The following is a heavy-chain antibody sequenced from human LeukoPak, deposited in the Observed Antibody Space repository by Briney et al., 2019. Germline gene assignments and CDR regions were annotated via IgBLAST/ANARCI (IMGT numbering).Heavy chain of an antibody. V-gene: IGHV4-59*12. D-gene: IGHD4/OR15-4a*01. Sequence: PSETLSLTCTVSGGSISSYYWSWIRQPPGKGLEWIGYTYYSGSTNYNPSLKSRVTISVDTSKNQLSLKLSSVTAADTAVYYCARDAQGALDYWGQGTLVTVSS. CDR3: ARDAQGALDY. J-gene: IGHJ4*02. CDR1: GGSISSYY. CDR2: TYYSGST.